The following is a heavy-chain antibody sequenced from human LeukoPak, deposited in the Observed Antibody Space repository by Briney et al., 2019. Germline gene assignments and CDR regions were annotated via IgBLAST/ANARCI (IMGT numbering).Heavy chain of an antibody. CDR3: ARVASRYPGYYFDY. CDR1: GFTFGNYW. CDR2: IRQDGSEK. D-gene: IGHD6-13*01. Sequence: GGSLRLSCAASGFTFGNYWMSWLRQAPGKGLEWVANIRQDGSEKYYVDFVKGRFTISRDNAKNSLYLQMNSLRAEDTAVYYCARVASRYPGYYFDYWGQGTLVTVSS. V-gene: IGHV3-7*01. J-gene: IGHJ4*02.